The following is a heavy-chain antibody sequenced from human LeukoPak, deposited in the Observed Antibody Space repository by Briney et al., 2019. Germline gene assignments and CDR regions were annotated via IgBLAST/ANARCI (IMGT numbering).Heavy chain of an antibody. CDR1: GFTFSSYG. V-gene: IGHV3-33*03. CDR3: ASHLQGPNWFDP. J-gene: IGHJ5*02. CDR2: IWYDGSNK. Sequence: GGSLRLSCAASGFTFSSYGMHWVRQAPGKGLEWVAVIWYDGSNKYYADSVKGRFTISRDNAKNSLYLQMNSLRAEDTAVYYCASHLQGPNWFDPWGQGTLVTVSS.